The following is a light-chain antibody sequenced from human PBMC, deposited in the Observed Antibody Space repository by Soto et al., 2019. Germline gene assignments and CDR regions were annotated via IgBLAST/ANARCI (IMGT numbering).Light chain of an antibody. CDR1: SSNIGAGYD. CDR3: QSYDSVLSASV. CDR2: SDI. J-gene: IGLJ2*01. V-gene: IGLV1-40*01. Sequence: QSVLTQPPSVSGAPGQRLTISCTGSSSNIGAGYDVHWYQQFPGTAPKLLIFSDINRPSGVPARLSASKSGSSASLAISGLQAEDEADYYCQSYDSVLSASVFGGGTKVTVL.